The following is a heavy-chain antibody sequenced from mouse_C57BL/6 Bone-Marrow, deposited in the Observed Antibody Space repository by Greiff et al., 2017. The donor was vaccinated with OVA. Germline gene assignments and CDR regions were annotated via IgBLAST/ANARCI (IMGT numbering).Heavy chain of an antibody. CDR3: ARDPYGDWYFDV. J-gene: IGHJ1*03. V-gene: IGHV1-50*01. CDR2: IDPSDSYT. D-gene: IGHD1-1*01. CDR1: GYTFTSYW. Sequence: QVQLQQSGAELVKPGASVKLSCKASGYTFTSYWMQWVKQRPGQGLEWIGEIDPSDSYTNYNQKFKGKATLTVDTSSSTAYMQLSSLTSEDSAVYYCARDPYGDWYFDVWGTGTTVTVSS.